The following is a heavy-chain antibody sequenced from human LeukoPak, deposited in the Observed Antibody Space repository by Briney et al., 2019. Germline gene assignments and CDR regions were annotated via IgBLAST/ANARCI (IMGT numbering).Heavy chain of an antibody. CDR3: AKVRSSSFPRLLDY. D-gene: IGHD6-13*01. V-gene: IGHV3-30*02. J-gene: IGHJ4*02. CDR2: IRNDGSDK. CDR1: GFTFSSHG. Sequence: PGGSLRFSCGASGFTFSSHGMHWVRQAPGRGLEWVAFIRNDGSDKYYADSVKGRFTISRDNSKNTLYLQMNSLRAEDTAVYYCAKVRSSSFPRLLDYWGQGTLVTVSS.